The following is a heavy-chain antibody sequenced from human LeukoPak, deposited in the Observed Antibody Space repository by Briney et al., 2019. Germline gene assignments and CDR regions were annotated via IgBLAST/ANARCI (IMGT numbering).Heavy chain of an antibody. CDR2: ISGSGGST. CDR1: GFTFTSYS. V-gene: IGHV3-23*01. J-gene: IGHJ6*03. D-gene: IGHD1-26*01. Sequence: GGSLRLSCAASGFTFTSYSMHWVRQAPGKGLEWVSAISGSGGSTYYADSVKGRFTISRDNSKNTLYLQMNSLRAEDTAVYYCARDPYSGSYGNYYYYFMDVWGKGTTVTISS. CDR3: ARDPYSGSYGNYYYYFMDV.